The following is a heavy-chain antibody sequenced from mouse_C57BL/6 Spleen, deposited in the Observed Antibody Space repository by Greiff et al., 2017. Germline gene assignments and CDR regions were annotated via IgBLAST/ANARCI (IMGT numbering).Heavy chain of an antibody. CDR2: IYPRSGNT. CDR3: AGGYYGSSSGAMDY. J-gene: IGHJ4*01. V-gene: IGHV1-81*01. Sequence: QVQLQQSGAELARPGASVKLSCKASGYTFTSYGISWVKQRTGQGLEWIGEIYPRSGNTYYNEKFKGKATLTADKSSSTAYMELRSLTSEDSAVYFCAGGYYGSSSGAMDYWGQGTSVTVSS. D-gene: IGHD1-1*01. CDR1: GYTFTSYG.